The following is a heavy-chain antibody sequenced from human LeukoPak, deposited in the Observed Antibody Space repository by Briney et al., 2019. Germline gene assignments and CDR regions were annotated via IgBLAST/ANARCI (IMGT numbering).Heavy chain of an antibody. Sequence: PGGSLRLSCAASGFTFTNYAMIWVRQAPGKGLEWVSAISGSGGSTYYADSVKGRFTISRDNSKNTLYLQMNSLRAEDTAVYYCAKDIVVVPAERDNWFDPWGQGTLVTVSS. V-gene: IGHV3-23*01. J-gene: IGHJ5*02. CDR3: AKDIVVVPAERDNWFDP. D-gene: IGHD2-2*01. CDR2: ISGSGGST. CDR1: GFTFTNYA.